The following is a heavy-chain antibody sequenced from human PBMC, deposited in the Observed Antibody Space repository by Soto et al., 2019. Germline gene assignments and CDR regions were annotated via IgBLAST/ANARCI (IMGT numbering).Heavy chain of an antibody. Sequence: QVQLQESGPGLVKPSGTLSLTCAVSGGSISSSNWWSWVRQPPGKGLEWIGEIYHSGSTNYNPSLKSRVTISVDKSKSQCSLKLSSVTAADTAVYYCARDTGPIYDSSGYFYYFDYWGQGTLVTVSS. CDR1: GGSISSSNW. J-gene: IGHJ4*02. CDR2: IYHSGST. D-gene: IGHD3-22*01. CDR3: ARDTGPIYDSSGYFYYFDY. V-gene: IGHV4-4*02.